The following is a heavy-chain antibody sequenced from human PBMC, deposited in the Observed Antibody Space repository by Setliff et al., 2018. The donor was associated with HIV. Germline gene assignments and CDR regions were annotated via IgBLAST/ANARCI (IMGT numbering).Heavy chain of an antibody. V-gene: IGHV4-38-2*01. Sequence: SETLSLTCGVSGYSISSGYYWGWIRQPPGKGLEWIGEINHNKSSDYNPSLKSRVTMSVDTSKNQFSLKVKSVTAADTAVYYCARQKKSSSWSPNDYWGQGTLVTVSS. CDR3: ARQKKSSSWSPNDY. J-gene: IGHJ4*02. D-gene: IGHD2-2*01. CDR1: GYSISSGYY. CDR2: INHNKSS.